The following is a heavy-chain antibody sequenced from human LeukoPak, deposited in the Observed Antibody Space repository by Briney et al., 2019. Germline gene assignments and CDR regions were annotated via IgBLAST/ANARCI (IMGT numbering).Heavy chain of an antibody. CDR3: AGTNGDYVFDY. V-gene: IGHV4-59*08. CDR1: GGTISSYY. CDR2: IFFSGST. Sequence: SETLSLTCTVSGGTISSYYWSWIRQPPGKGLDWIGYIFFSGSTIYNPSHKSRVTISVDTSKNQFSLKLNSVTAADTAVYYCAGTNGDYVFDYWGQGTLVTVSS. D-gene: IGHD4-17*01. J-gene: IGHJ4*02.